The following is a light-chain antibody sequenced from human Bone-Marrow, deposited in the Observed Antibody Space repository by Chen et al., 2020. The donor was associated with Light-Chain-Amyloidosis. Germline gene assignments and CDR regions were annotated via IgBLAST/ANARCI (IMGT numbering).Light chain of an antibody. CDR2: RES. J-gene: IGLJ2*01. CDR3: QVWDSNTVV. Sequence: SYDLTQPLSVSVALGQTASITCEGNNMGSKYVQWYQKKPGQAPVMVIYRESNRPSGIPERFSGSTSGNAATLTISTAHVGDEADYYCQVWDSNTVVFGGGTKLTVL. V-gene: IGLV3-9*01. CDR1: NMGSKY.